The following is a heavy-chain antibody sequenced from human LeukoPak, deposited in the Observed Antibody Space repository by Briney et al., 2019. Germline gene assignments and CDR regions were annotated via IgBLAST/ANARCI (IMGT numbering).Heavy chain of an antibody. CDR2: IYYSGST. Sequence: SETLSLTCTVSGGSISSYYWSWIRQPPGKGLEWIGYIYYSGSTNYNPSLKSRVTISVDTSKNQFPLKLSSVTAADTAVYYCAREVYSSGLEYWGQGTLVTVSS. CDR3: AREVYSSGLEY. V-gene: IGHV4-59*01. J-gene: IGHJ4*02. CDR1: GGSISSYY. D-gene: IGHD6-19*01.